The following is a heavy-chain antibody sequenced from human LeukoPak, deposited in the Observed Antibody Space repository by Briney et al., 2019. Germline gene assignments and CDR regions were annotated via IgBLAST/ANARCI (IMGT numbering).Heavy chain of an antibody. Sequence: PGGSLRLSCAASGFTFSSYGMSWVRQAPGKGREWVSAISGSGGSTYYADSVKGRFTISRDNSKNTLYLQMNSLRAEDTAVYYCAIVRIAVAGTGYFQHWGQGTLVTVSS. J-gene: IGHJ1*01. V-gene: IGHV3-23*01. D-gene: IGHD6-19*01. CDR3: AIVRIAVAGTGYFQH. CDR2: ISGSGGST. CDR1: GFTFSSYG.